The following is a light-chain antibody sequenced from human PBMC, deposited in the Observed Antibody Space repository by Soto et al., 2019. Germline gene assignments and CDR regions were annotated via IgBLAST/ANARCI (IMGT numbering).Light chain of an antibody. Sequence: QSALTQPASVSGSPGQSITISCTGTSSDVGGYNYVSWYQQHPGKAPKLMIYDVSNRPSGVSNRFSGSKSGNTASLTLSGLQAEDEADYYCNSYTSSSTPVVFGGGTKLTV. CDR2: DVS. CDR3: NSYTSSSTPVV. J-gene: IGLJ2*01. V-gene: IGLV2-14*01. CDR1: SSDVGGYNY.